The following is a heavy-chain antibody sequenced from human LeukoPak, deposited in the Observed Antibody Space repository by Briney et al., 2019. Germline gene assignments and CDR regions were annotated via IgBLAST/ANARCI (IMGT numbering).Heavy chain of an antibody. CDR1: GFTVSSNY. D-gene: IGHD3-22*01. CDR2: IYSGGGT. Sequence: GGSLRLSCAASGFTVSSNYMSWVRQAPGKGLEWVSVIYSGGGTYYADSVKGRFTISRDISKNTLYLQMSSLRAEDTAVYYCVKGGVVVIYYFDYWGQGTLVTVSS. J-gene: IGHJ4*02. CDR3: VKGGVVVIYYFDY. V-gene: IGHV3-53*05.